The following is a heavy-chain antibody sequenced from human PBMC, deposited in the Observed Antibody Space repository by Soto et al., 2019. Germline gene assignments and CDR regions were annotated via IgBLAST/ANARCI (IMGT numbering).Heavy chain of an antibody. CDR3: ARGRGGWFGESYYFDY. D-gene: IGHD3-10*01. J-gene: IGHJ4*02. Sequence: PSETLSLTCTVSGGSISSGGYYWSWIRQHPGKGLEWIGYIYYSGSTYYNPSLKSRVTISVDTSKNQFSLKLSSVTAADTAVYYRARGRGGWFGESYYFDYWGQGTLVTVSS. CDR2: IYYSGST. CDR1: GGSISSGGYY. V-gene: IGHV4-31*03.